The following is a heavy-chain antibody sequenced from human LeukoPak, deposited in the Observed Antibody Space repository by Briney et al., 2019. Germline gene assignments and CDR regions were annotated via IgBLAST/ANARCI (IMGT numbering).Heavy chain of an antibody. D-gene: IGHD2-2*01. Sequence: PGGSLRLSCAASGMTFRNYGFHWVRQAPGKGLECVTIIWYDGSNEYYADSVKGRFAFSRDNSKNTLYLQMNSLRAEDTAVYYCAKGGSQPKYYFDYWGRGSLVTVSS. CDR3: AKGGSQPKYYFDY. CDR1: GMTFRNYG. V-gene: IGHV3-33*06. J-gene: IGHJ4*02. CDR2: IWYDGSNE.